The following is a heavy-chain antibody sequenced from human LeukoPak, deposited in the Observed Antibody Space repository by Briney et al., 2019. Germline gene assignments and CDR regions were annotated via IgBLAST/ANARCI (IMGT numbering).Heavy chain of an antibody. V-gene: IGHV3-21*01. Sequence: GGSLRLSCAASGFTFSSYGMHWVRQAPGKGLEWVSSISSSSSYIYYADSVKGRFTISRDNAKNSLYLQMNSLRAEDTAVYYCARGHSSSWYSSGMDVWGQGTTVTVSS. J-gene: IGHJ6*02. CDR1: GFTFSSYG. CDR2: ISSSSSYI. D-gene: IGHD6-13*01. CDR3: ARGHSSSWYSSGMDV.